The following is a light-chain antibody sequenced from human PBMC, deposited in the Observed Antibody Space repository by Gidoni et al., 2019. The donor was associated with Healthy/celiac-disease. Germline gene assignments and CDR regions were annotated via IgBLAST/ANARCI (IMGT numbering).Light chain of an antibody. CDR1: QSVSSY. CDR3: QQRSNWLT. Sequence: EIVLTPSPATLSLSPGERATLSCRASQSVSSYLAWYQQKPGQAPRLLIYDASNRATGIPARFSGSGSGTDFTLTISRLEPEDFAVYYCQQRSNWLTFGGGTKVEIK. CDR2: DAS. V-gene: IGKV3-11*01. J-gene: IGKJ4*01.